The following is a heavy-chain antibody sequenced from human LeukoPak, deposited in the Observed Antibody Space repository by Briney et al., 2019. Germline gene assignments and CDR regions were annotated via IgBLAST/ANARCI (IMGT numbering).Heavy chain of an antibody. J-gene: IGHJ4*02. CDR1: GGSISSSSYY. V-gene: IGHV4-39*07. Sequence: SETLSLTCTVSGGSISSSSYYWGWIRQPPGKGLEWIGSIYYSGSTYYNPSLKSRVTISVDTSKNQFSLKLSSVTAADTAVYYCAREFNADYYDSSGDKSSALDAWGQGTLVTVSS. CDR2: IYYSGST. CDR3: AREFNADYYDSSGDKSSALDA. D-gene: IGHD3-22*01.